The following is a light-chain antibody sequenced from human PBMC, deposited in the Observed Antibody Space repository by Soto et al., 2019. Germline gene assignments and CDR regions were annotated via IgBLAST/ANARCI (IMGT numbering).Light chain of an antibody. CDR2: DAS. J-gene: IGKJ1*01. CDR1: QSISSY. CDR3: QQRSNWPVT. Sequence: EIVLTQSPATLSLSPGERATLSCRASQSISSYLAWYQRKPGQSPRLLIYDASNRATGIPARFSGSGSGTDFTLTISSLEPEDFAVYYCQQRSNWPVTFGQGTKVDIK. V-gene: IGKV3-11*01.